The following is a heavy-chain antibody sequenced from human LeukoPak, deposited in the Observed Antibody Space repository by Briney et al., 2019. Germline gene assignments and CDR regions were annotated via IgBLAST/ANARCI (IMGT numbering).Heavy chain of an antibody. J-gene: IGHJ5*02. CDR3: ARGRGWFGELLNNWFDP. Sequence: GASVKVSCKASGYTFTGYYMHWVRQAPGQGLEWMGWININSGGTNYAQKFQGRVTMTRDTSISTAYMELSSLRSEDTAVYYCARGRGWFGELLNNWFDPWGQGTLVTVSS. CDR1: GYTFTGYY. D-gene: IGHD3-10*01. V-gene: IGHV1-2*02. CDR2: ININSGGT.